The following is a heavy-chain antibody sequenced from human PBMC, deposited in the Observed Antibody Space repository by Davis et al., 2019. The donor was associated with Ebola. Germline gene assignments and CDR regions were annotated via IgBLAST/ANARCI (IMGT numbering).Heavy chain of an antibody. D-gene: IGHD2-2*01. V-gene: IGHV5-51*01. J-gene: IGHJ5*02. CDR2: IYPGDSDT. CDR1: GYSFTSYW. Sequence: GGFLRLSCKGSGYSFTSYWIGWVRQMPGKGLEWMGIIYPGDSDTRYSPSFQGQVTISADKSISTAYLQWSSLKASDTAMYYCARQLRAYCSSTSCLGGWFDPWGQGTLVTVSS. CDR3: ARQLRAYCSSTSCLGGWFDP.